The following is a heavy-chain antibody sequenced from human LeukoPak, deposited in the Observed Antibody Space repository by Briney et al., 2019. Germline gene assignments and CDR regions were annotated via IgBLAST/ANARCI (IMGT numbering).Heavy chain of an antibody. CDR2: INHSGST. J-gene: IGHJ4*02. CDR1: GGSFSGYY. V-gene: IGHV4-34*01. Sequence: PSETLSLTCAVYGGSFSGYYWSWIRQPPGKGLEWIGEINHSGSTNYNPSLKSRVTISVDTSKNQFSLKLSSVTAADTAVYYCARVGSPSPTYFDSWGQGTLVTVSS. D-gene: IGHD2-15*01. CDR3: ARVGSPSPTYFDS.